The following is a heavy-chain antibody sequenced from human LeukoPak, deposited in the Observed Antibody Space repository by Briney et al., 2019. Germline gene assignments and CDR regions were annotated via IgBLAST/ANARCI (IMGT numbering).Heavy chain of an antibody. J-gene: IGHJ4*02. V-gene: IGHV3-7*05. CDR2: IKHDGSQK. Sequence: GGSLRLSCVSSGFTVSSYWMSWVRQAPGKELEWVANIKHDGSQKYYVDSVKGRFTISRDNAKNSLYLQLNSLRAEDTAVYYCARDGFVWASGIDYGWFDYWGRGTLVTVSS. CDR1: GFTVSSYW. CDR3: ARDGFVWASGIDYGWFDY. D-gene: IGHD4-17*01.